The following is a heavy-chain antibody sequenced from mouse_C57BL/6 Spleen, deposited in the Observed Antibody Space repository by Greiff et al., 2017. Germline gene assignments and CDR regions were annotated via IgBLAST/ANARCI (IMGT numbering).Heavy chain of an antibody. CDR3: ARRDGIYYGNYGYFDV. J-gene: IGHJ1*03. CDR2: IYPSDSET. Sequence: QVQLQQSGAELVRPGSSVKLSCKASGYTFTSYWMDWVKQRPGQGLEWIGNIYPSDSETHYNQKFKDKATLTVDKSSSTAYMQLSSLTSEDSAVYYCARRDGIYYGNYGYFDVWGTGTTVTVSS. V-gene: IGHV1-61*01. D-gene: IGHD2-1*01. CDR1: GYTFTSYW.